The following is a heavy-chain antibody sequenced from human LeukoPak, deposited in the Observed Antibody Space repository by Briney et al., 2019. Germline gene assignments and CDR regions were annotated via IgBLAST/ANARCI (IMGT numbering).Heavy chain of an antibody. CDR1: GYTFTSHA. D-gene: IGHD3-10*01. J-gene: IGHJ6*03. V-gene: IGHV1-69*06. CDR3: ARLIWGGTMVRGGVTYYYYMDV. CDR2: IIPIFGTA. Sequence: SVKVSCKASGYTFTSHAISWVRQAPGQGLEWMGGIIPIFGTANYAQKFQGRVTITADKSTSTAYMELSSLRSEDTAVYYCARLIWGGTMVRGGVTYYYYMDVWGKGTTVTVSS.